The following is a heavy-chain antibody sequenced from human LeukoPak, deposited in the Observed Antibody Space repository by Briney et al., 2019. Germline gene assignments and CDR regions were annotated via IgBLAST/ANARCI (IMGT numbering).Heavy chain of an antibody. Sequence: ASVKVSCKVSGYTLTELSMHWVRQAPGKGLEWMGGFDPEDGETIYAQKFQGRVTMTEDTFTDTAYMELSSLRSEDTAVYYCATELRGYSGYGGDYYFDYWGQGTLVTVSS. J-gene: IGHJ4*02. CDR3: ATELRGYSGYGGDYYFDY. CDR2: FDPEDGET. D-gene: IGHD5-12*01. CDR1: GYTLTELS. V-gene: IGHV1-24*01.